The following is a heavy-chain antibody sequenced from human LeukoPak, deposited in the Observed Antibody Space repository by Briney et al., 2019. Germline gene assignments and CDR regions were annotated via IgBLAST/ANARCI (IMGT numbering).Heavy chain of an antibody. J-gene: IGHJ4*02. V-gene: IGHV4-39*01. CDR1: GGSISSSSYY. Sequence: SETLSLTCTVSGGSISSSSYYWNWIRQPPGKGLEWIGSIFYSGNTYYNPSLKSRVTISVDTSENQFSLKLGSVTAADTAVYYCARRVTDYGLDYWGQGALVTVSS. D-gene: IGHD4-17*01. CDR3: ARRVTDYGLDY. CDR2: IFYSGNT.